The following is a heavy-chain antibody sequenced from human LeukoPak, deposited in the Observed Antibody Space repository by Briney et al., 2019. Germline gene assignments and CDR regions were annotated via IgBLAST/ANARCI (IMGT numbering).Heavy chain of an antibody. Sequence: PGGSLRLSCAASGFTFSSYWMSWVRQAPGKGLEWVANIKQDGSKKYYVDSVKGRFTISRDNAKNSLYLQMNSLRAEDTAVYYCAREQPFFYDSSGYYYAYWGQGTLVTVSS. CDR1: GFTFSSYW. D-gene: IGHD3-22*01. V-gene: IGHV3-7*01. CDR3: AREQPFFYDSSGYYYAY. J-gene: IGHJ4*02. CDR2: IKQDGSKK.